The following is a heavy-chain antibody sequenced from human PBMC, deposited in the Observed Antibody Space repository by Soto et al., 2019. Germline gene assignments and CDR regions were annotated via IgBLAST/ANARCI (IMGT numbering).Heavy chain of an antibody. CDR3: ASTGELLPFDY. CDR2: INHSGST. CDR1: GGSFSGYY. Sequence: SETLSLTCAVYGGSFSGYYWSWIRQPPGKGLEWIGEINHSGSTNYNPSLKSRVTISVDTSKNQFSLKLSSVTAADTAVYYCASTGELLPFDYWGQGTLITVSS. V-gene: IGHV4-34*01. D-gene: IGHD1-26*01. J-gene: IGHJ4*02.